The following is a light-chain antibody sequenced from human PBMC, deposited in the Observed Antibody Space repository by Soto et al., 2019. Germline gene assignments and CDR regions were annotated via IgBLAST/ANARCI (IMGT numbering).Light chain of an antibody. CDR2: GAS. Sequence: EIVLTQSPGTLSLSRGERATLSCRASQSVTSNYLAWYQQKPGQAPRLLIYGASSRATGIPDRFSGSGSGRDFTLSISRLAPEGFAVYYCQQYNWSPPWTFGQGTKVEIK. V-gene: IGKV3-20*01. CDR1: QSVTSNY. CDR3: QQYNWSPPWT. J-gene: IGKJ1*01.